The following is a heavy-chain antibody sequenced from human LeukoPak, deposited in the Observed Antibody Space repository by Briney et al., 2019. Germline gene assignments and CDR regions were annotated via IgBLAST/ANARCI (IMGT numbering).Heavy chain of an antibody. CDR1: GGSISSSSYY. CDR3: ARVLRYFDWVSYFDY. V-gene: IGHV4-39*07. J-gene: IGHJ4*02. CDR2: IYYSGST. D-gene: IGHD3-9*01. Sequence: SETLSLTCTVSGGSISSSSYYWGWIRQPPGKGLEWIGSIYYSGSTYYNPSLKSRVTISVDTSKNQFSLKLSSVTAADTAVYYCARVLRYFDWVSYFDYWGQGTLVTVSS.